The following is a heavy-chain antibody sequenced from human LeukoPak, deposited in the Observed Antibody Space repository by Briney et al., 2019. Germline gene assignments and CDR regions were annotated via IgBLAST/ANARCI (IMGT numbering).Heavy chain of an antibody. Sequence: KPSETLSLTCAVSGYSISSGYYWGWIRQPPGKGLKWIGSIYHSGSTYYNPSLKSRVTISVDTSKNQFSLKLSSVTAADTAVYYCAILYLAGHPYAFDIWGQGTMVTVSS. V-gene: IGHV4-38-2*01. J-gene: IGHJ3*02. CDR3: AILYLAGHPYAFDI. CDR1: GYSISSGYY. D-gene: IGHD6-19*01. CDR2: IYHSGST.